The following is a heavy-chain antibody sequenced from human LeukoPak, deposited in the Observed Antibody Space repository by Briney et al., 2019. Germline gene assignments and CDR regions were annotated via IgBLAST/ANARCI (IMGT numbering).Heavy chain of an antibody. Sequence: GASLKISCKGSGSSFTSYWIGWVRQMPGKGLEWMGIIYPGDSDTRYSPSFQGQVTISAAKSISTAYLQWSSLNASATAMYYCAIHVNYGDNQNFDYWGQGTLVTVSS. D-gene: IGHD4-17*01. V-gene: IGHV5-51*01. CDR1: GSSFTSYW. CDR2: IYPGDSDT. CDR3: AIHVNYGDNQNFDY. J-gene: IGHJ4*02.